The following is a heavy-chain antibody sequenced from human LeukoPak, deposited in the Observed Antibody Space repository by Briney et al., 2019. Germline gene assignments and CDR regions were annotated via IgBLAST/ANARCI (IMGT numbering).Heavy chain of an antibody. CDR2: IYTSGST. D-gene: IGHD1-26*01. Sequence: PSETLSLTCTVSGGSISSYYWSWIRQPAAKGLEWIGRIYTSGSTNYNPSLESRVTMSVDTSKNQFSLKLSSVTAADTAVYYCARDRGSYRYNWFDPWGQGTLVTVSS. V-gene: IGHV4-4*07. J-gene: IGHJ5*02. CDR1: GGSISSYY. CDR3: ARDRGSYRYNWFDP.